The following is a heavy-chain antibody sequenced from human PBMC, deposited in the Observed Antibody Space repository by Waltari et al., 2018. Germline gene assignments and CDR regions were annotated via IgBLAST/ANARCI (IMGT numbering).Heavy chain of an antibody. J-gene: IGHJ5*02. CDR3: ARGSSGRGRNWFDP. D-gene: IGHD3-22*01. CDR1: GYTFTGYY. V-gene: IGHV1-2*02. CDR2: INPNSGGT. Sequence: QVQLVQSGAEVKKPGASVKVSCKASGYTFTGYYMHWVRQAPGQGLEWMGWINPNSGGTNYAPKVQGRVTMTRDTSISTAYMELSRLRSDDTAVYYCARGSSGRGRNWFDPWGQGTLVTVSS.